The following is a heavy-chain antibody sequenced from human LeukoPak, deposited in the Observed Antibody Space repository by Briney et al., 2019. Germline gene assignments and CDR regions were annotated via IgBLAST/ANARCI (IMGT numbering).Heavy chain of an antibody. CDR1: GFTFSSYW. CDR2: IKQDGSEK. Sequence: PGGSLRLSCAASGFTFSSYWMSWVRQAPGKGLEWVANIKQDGSEKYYVDSMKGRFTISRDNAKNSLYLQMNSLRAEDTAVYYCARDEPNLYSGSLGWGQGTLVTVSS. J-gene: IGHJ4*02. CDR3: ARDEPNLYSGSLG. D-gene: IGHD1-26*01. V-gene: IGHV3-7*04.